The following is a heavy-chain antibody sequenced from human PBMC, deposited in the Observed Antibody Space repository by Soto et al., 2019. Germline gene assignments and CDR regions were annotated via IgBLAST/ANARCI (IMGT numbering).Heavy chain of an antibody. CDR2: VSHDGRNT. V-gene: IGHV3-30*18. D-gene: IGHD6-19*01. CDR1: GFTFSDYA. J-gene: IGHJ4*02. Sequence: VQLVESGGGVVQHGRSLRLSCAASGFTFSDYAMHWVRQAPGKGIEWVAVVSHDGRNTHYAGSVKGRFTMSRDSSKNRASLEITSLRAEDTAVYYCAKGGRQWRVTSAFNYWGKGALVTVSS. CDR3: AKGGRQWRVTSAFNY.